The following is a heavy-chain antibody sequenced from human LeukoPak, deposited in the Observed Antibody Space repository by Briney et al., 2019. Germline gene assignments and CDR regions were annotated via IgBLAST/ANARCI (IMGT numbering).Heavy chain of an antibody. Sequence: GGSLRLSCAASGFTFSSYSMNWGRQAPGKWLEWVSSISSSSSYIYYADSVKGRFTISRDNAKNSLYLQMNSLRAEDTAVYYCALGDILTGYIYWGQGTLATVSS. V-gene: IGHV3-21*01. D-gene: IGHD3-9*01. J-gene: IGHJ4*02. CDR3: ALGDILTGYIY. CDR2: ISSSSSYI. CDR1: GFTFSSYS.